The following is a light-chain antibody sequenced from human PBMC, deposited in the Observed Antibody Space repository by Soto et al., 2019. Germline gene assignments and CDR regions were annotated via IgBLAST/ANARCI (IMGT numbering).Light chain of an antibody. V-gene: IGKV1-5*01. CDR2: DAS. J-gene: IGKJ5*01. Sequence: GDRDTITRRASQNIRNWLAWYQQKPGKAPNPLIYDASSWTSGVPARFSGSGSGTEFTLTISRLQPGDFATYYCQQYNSYPITFGQGTRVEIK. CDR1: QNIRNW. CDR3: QQYNSYPIT.